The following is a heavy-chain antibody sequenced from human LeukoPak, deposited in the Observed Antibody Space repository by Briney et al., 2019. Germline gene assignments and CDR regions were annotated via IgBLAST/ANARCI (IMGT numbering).Heavy chain of an antibody. Sequence: TGGSLRLSCAASGFTFSNYGMHWVRQAPGKGLEWVAFIRNDGSTKYYVDSVKGRFVISRDNSRNTVYVYMNSLRAEDSAVYYCAKDGVSSSVWAFDIWGQGTMVTVSS. CDR3: AKDGVSSSVWAFDI. CDR2: IRNDGSTK. J-gene: IGHJ3*02. V-gene: IGHV3-30*02. D-gene: IGHD3-10*01. CDR1: GFTFSNYG.